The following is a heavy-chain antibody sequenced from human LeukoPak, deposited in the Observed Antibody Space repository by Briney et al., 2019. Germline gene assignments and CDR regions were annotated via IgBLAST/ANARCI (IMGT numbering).Heavy chain of an antibody. J-gene: IGHJ4*02. V-gene: IGHV1-18*01. CDR2: ISAYNGNT. CDR3: ARAIPLMPTRRVVVVPGVDY. CDR1: GYTFTSYG. D-gene: IGHD2-15*01. Sequence: ASVKVSCKASGYTFTSYGISWVRQAPGQGLEWMGWISAYNGNTNYAQKLQGRVTMTTDTSTSTAYMELRSLRSDDTAVYYCARAIPLMPTRRVVVVPGVDYWGQGTLVTVSS.